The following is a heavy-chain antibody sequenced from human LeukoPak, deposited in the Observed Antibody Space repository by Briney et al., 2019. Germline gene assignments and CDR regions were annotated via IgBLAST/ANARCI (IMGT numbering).Heavy chain of an antibody. Sequence: GGSLRLSCVASGFTFSNYWMTWVRQAPGKGLEWVSLISWDGGNREYADSVKGRFTISRDNSRNSLFLQMNSLTTEDTAFYYCAKDYSSSGPFDYWGQGTLVTVSS. J-gene: IGHJ4*02. V-gene: IGHV3-43*01. CDR2: ISWDGGNR. D-gene: IGHD6-13*01. CDR1: GFTFSNYW. CDR3: AKDYSSSGPFDY.